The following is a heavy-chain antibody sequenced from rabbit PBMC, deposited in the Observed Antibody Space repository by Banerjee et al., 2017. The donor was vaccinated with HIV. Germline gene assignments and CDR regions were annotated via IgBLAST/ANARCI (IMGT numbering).Heavy chain of an antibody. CDR2: IYAGSSGST. Sequence: QSLEESGGDLVKPGASLTLTCTASGFSFSSSYYMCWVRQAPGKGLEWIACIYAGSSGSTYYASWAKGRFTISKTSSTTVTLQMTSLTAADTATYFCARNRGLWGPGTLVTVS. CDR1: GFSFSSSYY. J-gene: IGHJ4*01. V-gene: IGHV1S40*01. CDR3: ARNRGL.